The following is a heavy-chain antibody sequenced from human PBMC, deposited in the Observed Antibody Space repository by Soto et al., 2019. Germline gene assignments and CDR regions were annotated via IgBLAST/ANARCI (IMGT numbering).Heavy chain of an antibody. CDR1: GGSISSGGYY. CDR3: ARVGISSIFGFFTPGYYYYYMYF. D-gene: IGHD3-3*02. Sequence: PSETLSLTCTVSGGSISSGGYYWSWIRQHPGKGLEWIGYIYYSGSTYYNPSLKSRVTISVDTSKNQFSLKLSSVTAADTAVYYCARVGISSIFGFFTPGYYYYYMYFWGKGTTVTVSS. V-gene: IGHV4-31*03. CDR2: IYYSGST. J-gene: IGHJ6*03.